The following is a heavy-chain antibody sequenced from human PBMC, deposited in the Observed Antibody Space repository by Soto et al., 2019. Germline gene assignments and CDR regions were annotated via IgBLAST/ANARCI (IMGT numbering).Heavy chain of an antibody. CDR3: AADRGSSGIVFYYYYYGMDV. Sequence: QMQLVQSGPEVKKPGTSVKVSCKASGFTFTSSAVQWVRQARGQRLEWIGWIVVGSGNTNYAQKFQERVTITRDMSTSTAYMELSSLRSEDTAVYYCAADRGSSGIVFYYYYYGMDVWGQGTTVTVSS. CDR2: IVVGSGNT. D-gene: IGHD6-25*01. J-gene: IGHJ6*02. V-gene: IGHV1-58*01. CDR1: GFTFTSSA.